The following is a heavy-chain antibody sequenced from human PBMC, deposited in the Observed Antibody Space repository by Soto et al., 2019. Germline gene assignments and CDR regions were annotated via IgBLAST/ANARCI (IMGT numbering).Heavy chain of an antibody. CDR1: GFTFSSYS. CDR2: ISSSSSTI. D-gene: IGHD3-3*01. CDR3: ASSQRSNTIFGVCNY. Sequence: EVQLVESGGGLVQPGGSLRLSCAASGFTFSSYSMNWVRQAPGKGLEWVSYISSSSSTIYYADSVKGRFTISRDNAKNSLYLQMNSLRAEDTAVYYCASSQRSNTIFGVCNYWGQGTLVTVSS. V-gene: IGHV3-48*01. J-gene: IGHJ4*02.